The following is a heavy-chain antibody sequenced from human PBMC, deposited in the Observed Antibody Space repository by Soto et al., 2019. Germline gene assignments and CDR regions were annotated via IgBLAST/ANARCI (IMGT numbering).Heavy chain of an antibody. J-gene: IGHJ4*02. CDR3: ARVAITIFGVVTDFDY. CDR2: INPNSGGT. Sequence: ASVKVSCKASGYTFTGYYMHWVRQAPGQGLEWMGWINPNSGGTNYAQKFQGRVTMTRDTSISTAYMELSRLRSDDTAVYYCARVAITIFGVVTDFDYWXQGTLVTVSS. CDR1: GYTFTGYY. V-gene: IGHV1-2*02. D-gene: IGHD3-3*01.